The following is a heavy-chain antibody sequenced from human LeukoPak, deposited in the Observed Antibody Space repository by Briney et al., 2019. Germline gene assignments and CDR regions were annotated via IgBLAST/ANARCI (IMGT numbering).Heavy chain of an antibody. CDR2: ISLSGLT. J-gene: IGHJ4*02. CDR3: SRENGAFSPFGY. Sequence: SGTLTLTCGVSGCSITSTNWWWLVRPPREQRLEWTGEISLSGLTNYNPSLKSRVTMALDKSKNHLSLKLTSVTAADTAVYYCSRENGAFSPFGYWGQETLVTVPS. V-gene: IGHV4-4*02. D-gene: IGHD2-8*01. CDR1: GCSITSTNW.